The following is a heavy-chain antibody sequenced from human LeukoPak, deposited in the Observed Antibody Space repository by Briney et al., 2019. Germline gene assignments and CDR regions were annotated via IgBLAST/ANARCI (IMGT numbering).Heavy chain of an antibody. D-gene: IGHD3-22*01. CDR1: GFTFSSYG. CDR2: ISYDGSNK. CDR3: AILPHDLTYYYDSSGYLFDY. V-gene: IGHV3-30*03. J-gene: IGHJ4*02. Sequence: QPGRSLRLSCAASGFTFSSYGTHWVRQAPGKGLEWVAVISYDGSNKYYADSVKGRFTISRDNSKNTLYLQMNSLRAEDTAVYYCAILPHDLTYYYDSSGYLFDYWGQGTLVTVSS.